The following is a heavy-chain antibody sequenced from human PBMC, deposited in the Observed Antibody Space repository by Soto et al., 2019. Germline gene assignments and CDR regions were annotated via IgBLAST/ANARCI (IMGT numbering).Heavy chain of an antibody. CDR2: IYYSGST. D-gene: IGHD1-26*01. Sequence: QVQLQESGPGLVKPSQTLSLTCTVSGGSISSGGYYWSWIRQHPGKGLEWIGYIYYSGSTYYNLYLKSRITLPETTSKNQFALTLSPVTAADTAVYYGARGEDSALYYFDYWGQGTLVTVSS. J-gene: IGHJ4*02. V-gene: IGHV4-31*03. CDR1: GGSISSGGYY. CDR3: ARGEDSALYYFDY.